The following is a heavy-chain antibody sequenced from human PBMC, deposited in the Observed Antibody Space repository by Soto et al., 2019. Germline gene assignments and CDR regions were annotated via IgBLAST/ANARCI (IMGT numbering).Heavy chain of an antibody. V-gene: IGHV1-24*01. CDR3: ATWPPNYYDSSGYHY. CDR1: GYTLTELS. Sequence: ASVKVSCKVSGYTLTELSMHWVRQAPGKGLEWMGGFDPEDGETIYAQKFQGRVTMTEDTSTDTAYMELSSLRSEDTAVYYCATWPPNYYDSSGYHYWGQGTLVTVSS. CDR2: FDPEDGET. D-gene: IGHD3-22*01. J-gene: IGHJ4*02.